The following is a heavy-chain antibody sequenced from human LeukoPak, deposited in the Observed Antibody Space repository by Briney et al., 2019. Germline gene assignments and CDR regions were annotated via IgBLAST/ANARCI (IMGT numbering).Heavy chain of an antibody. CDR2: ISYDGSNK. CDR3: GLRETKGNDAFDI. D-gene: IGHD2-21*01. J-gene: IGHJ3*02. V-gene: IGHV3-30-3*01. Sequence: QPGRSLRLSCAASGFTFSSYAMHWVRQAPGKGLEWVAVISYDGSNKYYADSVKGRFTISRDNSKNTLYLQMNSLRAEDTAVYYCGLRETKGNDAFDIWGQGTMVTVSS. CDR1: GFTFSSYA.